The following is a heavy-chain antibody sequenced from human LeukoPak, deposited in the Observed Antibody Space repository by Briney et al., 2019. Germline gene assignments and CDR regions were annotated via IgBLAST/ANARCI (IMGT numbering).Heavy chain of an antibody. Sequence: ASVKVSCKASGYTITGYYMHWVRQAPGQGLEWMGWINPNSGGTNYAQKFQGRVTMTRDTSISTAYMELSRLRSDDTAVYYCARAPYCSGGSCYSGEYGHWGQGTLVTVSS. D-gene: IGHD2-15*01. CDR3: ARAPYCSGGSCYSGEYGH. J-gene: IGHJ4*02. CDR2: INPNSGGT. V-gene: IGHV1-2*02. CDR1: GYTITGYY.